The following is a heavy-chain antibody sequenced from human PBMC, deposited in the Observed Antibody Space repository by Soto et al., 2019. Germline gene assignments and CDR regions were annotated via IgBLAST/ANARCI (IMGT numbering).Heavy chain of an antibody. V-gene: IGHV3-30*14. CDR2: ISYDGSNK. J-gene: IGHJ4*02. D-gene: IGHD4-17*01. CDR3: ERGGDNSDYPADFDY. Sequence: QVQLVESGGGVVQPGRSLRLSCAASGFTFSSYAMHWVRQAPGKGLEWVAVISYDGSNKYYADSVKGRFTISRDNSKNTLYLQMNSLRAEDTAVYYCERGGDNSDYPADFDYWGQGTLVTVFS. CDR1: GFTFSSYA.